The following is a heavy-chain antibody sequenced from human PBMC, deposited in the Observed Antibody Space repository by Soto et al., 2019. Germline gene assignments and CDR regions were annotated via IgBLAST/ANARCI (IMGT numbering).Heavy chain of an antibody. V-gene: IGHV3-30-3*01. CDR1: GFTFSSYA. CDR2: ISYDGSNK. D-gene: IGHD6-19*01. CDR3: ARVHSSGWYLDY. J-gene: IGHJ4*02. Sequence: QVQLVESGGGVVQPGRSLRLSCAASGFTFSSYAMHWVRQAPGKGLEWVAVISYDGSNKYYADSVKGRFTISRDNSKNTLYLQMNSLRAEDTAVYYCARVHSSGWYLDYWGQGTLVTVSS.